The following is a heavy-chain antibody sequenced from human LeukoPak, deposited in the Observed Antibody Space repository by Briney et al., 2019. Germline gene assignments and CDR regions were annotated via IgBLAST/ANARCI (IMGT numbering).Heavy chain of an antibody. V-gene: IGHV3-15*01. CDR1: GFTFRNAW. D-gene: IGHD6-13*01. J-gene: IGHJ5*02. Sequence: GGPFRLSCAASGFTFRNAWMSWVRQAPGKGLDWVGRIKSKTDGGTTDYAAPVKGRFTISRDDSKNTLYLQMNSLRAEDAAVYYCARGAGIAASWGQGTLVTVSS. CDR3: ARGAGIAAS. CDR2: IKSKTDGGTT.